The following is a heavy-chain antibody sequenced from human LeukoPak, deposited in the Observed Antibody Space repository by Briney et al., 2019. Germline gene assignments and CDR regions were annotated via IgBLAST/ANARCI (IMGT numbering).Heavy chain of an antibody. CDR1: GFTFSDAW. CDR2: IKIKSDGETT. J-gene: IGHJ4*02. D-gene: IGHD3-10*01. Sequence: GGSLRLSCAGSGFTFSDAWMTWVRQAPGKGLEWVGRIKIKSDGETTDYGAPVKGRFAISRDDSKPTVYLQMTSLKIEDTGVYYCSTGLTWVREASAYSDYWGQGTLVTVSS. V-gene: IGHV3-15*01. CDR3: STGLTWVREASAYSDY.